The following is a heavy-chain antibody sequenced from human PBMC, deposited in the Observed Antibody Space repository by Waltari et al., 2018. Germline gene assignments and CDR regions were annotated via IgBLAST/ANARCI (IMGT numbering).Heavy chain of an antibody. J-gene: IGHJ4*02. D-gene: IGHD7-27*01. Sequence: EVQLVESGGGLVQPGGSLRLSCAAAGFTFSNYWMHWVRQVPGKGLIWVSHGNSDVSTPTSAASVKGRFTISRDNAKNTLYLQMNSLRAEDTAIYYCARDTPGDGIDYWSQGILVTVSS. CDR3: ARDTPGDGIDY. CDR2: GNSDVSTP. CDR1: GFTFSNYW. V-gene: IGHV3-74*01.